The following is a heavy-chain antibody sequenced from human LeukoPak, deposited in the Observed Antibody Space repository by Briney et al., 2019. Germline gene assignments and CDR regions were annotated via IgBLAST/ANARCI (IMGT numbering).Heavy chain of an antibody. Sequence: GGSLRLSCAASGFTFSSYAMSWVRQAPGKGLEWVSAISGSGVSTYYADSVKGRFTISRDNSKNTLYLQMNSLRAEDTAVYYCAKPYDYYDSSGYYDYWGQGTLVTVSS. CDR2: ISGSGVST. CDR3: AKPYDYYDSSGYYDY. V-gene: IGHV3-23*01. D-gene: IGHD3-22*01. J-gene: IGHJ4*02. CDR1: GFTFSSYA.